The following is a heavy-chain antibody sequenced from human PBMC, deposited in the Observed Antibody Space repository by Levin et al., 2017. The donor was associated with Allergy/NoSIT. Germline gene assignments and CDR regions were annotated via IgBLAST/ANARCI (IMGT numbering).Heavy chain of an antibody. J-gene: IGHJ4*02. Sequence: ETLSLTCAASGFTFSSYSMNWVRQAPGKGLEWVSYISSSSSTIYYADSVKGRFTISRDNAKNSLYLQMNSLRAEDTAVYYCARHEGQLDYWGQGTLVTVSS. CDR2: ISSSSSTI. D-gene: IGHD2-2*01. CDR1: GFTFSSYS. CDR3: ARHEGQLDY. V-gene: IGHV3-48*01.